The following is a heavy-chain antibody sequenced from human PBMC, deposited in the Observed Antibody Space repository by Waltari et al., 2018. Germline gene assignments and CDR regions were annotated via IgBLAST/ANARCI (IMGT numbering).Heavy chain of an antibody. CDR3: ARLDYYDSSGYYHGGAFDY. J-gene: IGHJ4*02. CDR1: GGSFSGYY. D-gene: IGHD3-22*01. Sequence: QVQLQQWGAGLLKPSETLSLTCAVYGGSFSGYYWRWIRHPPGKGLEWIGEINHSGSTNYNPSLKSRVTISVDTSKNQFSLKLSSVTAADTAVYYCARLDYYDSSGYYHGGAFDYWGQGTLVTVSS. CDR2: INHSGST. V-gene: IGHV4-34*01.